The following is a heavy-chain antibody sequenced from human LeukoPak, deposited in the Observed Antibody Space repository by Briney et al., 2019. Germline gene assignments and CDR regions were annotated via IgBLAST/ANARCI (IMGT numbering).Heavy chain of an antibody. CDR2: IIPIFGTA. D-gene: IGHD2-2*02. CDR3: ARSSDRVVPAAIRYFQH. V-gene: IGHV1-69*13. CDR1: GGTFSSYA. Sequence: SVKVSCKASGGTFSSYAISWVRQAPGQGLEWMGGIIPIFGTANYAQKFQGRVTITADESTSTAYMELSSLRSEDTAVYYCARSSDRVVPAAIRYFQHWGQGTLVTVSS. J-gene: IGHJ1*01.